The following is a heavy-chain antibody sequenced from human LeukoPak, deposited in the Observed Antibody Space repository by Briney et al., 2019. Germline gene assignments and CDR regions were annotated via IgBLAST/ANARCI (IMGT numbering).Heavy chain of an antibody. D-gene: IGHD3-10*01. CDR3: ARGYYYRT. J-gene: IGHJ4*02. Sequence: SETLSLTCTVSGGSVGSDNSYWNWIRQPAGKALEWIGRIYADGSSNYNPSLKSRVTILVDTSKNQFSLRLSSMTASDTAVYYCARGYYYRTWGLGTLVTVSS. CDR1: GGSVGSDNSY. CDR2: IYADGSS. V-gene: IGHV4-61*02.